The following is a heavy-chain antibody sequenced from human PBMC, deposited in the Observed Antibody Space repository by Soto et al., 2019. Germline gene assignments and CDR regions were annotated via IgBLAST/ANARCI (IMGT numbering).Heavy chain of an antibody. D-gene: IGHD3-9*01. J-gene: IGHJ6*02. CDR1: GYTFTSYD. V-gene: IGHV1-8*01. Sequence: ASVKVSCKSSGYTFTSYDINWVRQATGQGLEWMGWMNPNSGNTGYAQKFQGRVTMTRNTSISTAYMELSSLRSEDTAVYYCASGRFIAYDILTGYYYYYRMDVWGQGTTVTTSS. CDR3: ASGRFIAYDILTGYYYYYRMDV. CDR2: MNPNSGNT.